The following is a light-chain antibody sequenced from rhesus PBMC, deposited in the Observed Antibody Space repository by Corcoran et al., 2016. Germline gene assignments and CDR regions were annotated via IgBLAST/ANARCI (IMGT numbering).Light chain of an antibody. CDR2: YAS. Sequence: DIQMTQSPSSLSASVGDKVNITCHASQGISSWLAWYQQKPGKAPKPLIYYASSLQSGAPSRLSGGGSGTDYTLTIRDLQPADFATYYCPQYDDLPYSFGPGTKVEIK. CDR1: QGISSW. CDR3: PQYDDLPYS. J-gene: IGKJ2*01. V-gene: IGKV1-19*01.